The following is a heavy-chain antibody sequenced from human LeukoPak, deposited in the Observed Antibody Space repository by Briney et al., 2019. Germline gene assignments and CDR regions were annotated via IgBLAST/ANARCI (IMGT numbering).Heavy chain of an antibody. D-gene: IGHD4-23*01. V-gene: IGHV3-21*01. CDR1: GFTFSHFT. CDR3: AKGSATTVVTIDY. J-gene: IGHJ4*02. CDR2: ISGSSTYI. Sequence: PGGSLRLSCAASGFTFSHFTINWVRQAPGRGLEWVSTISGSSTYIYYADSVKGRFTISRDDAKNSLYLQMNSLRDEDTAVYYCAKGSATTVVTIDYWGQGTLVTVSS.